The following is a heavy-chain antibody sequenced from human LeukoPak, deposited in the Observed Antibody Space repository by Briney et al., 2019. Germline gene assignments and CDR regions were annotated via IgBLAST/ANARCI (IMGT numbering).Heavy chain of an antibody. V-gene: IGHV4-59*01. CDR3: ARGGHRWDDY. CDR2: IYYSGST. Sequence: PSETLSLTCTVSGGSISSYYWSWIRQPPGKGLEWIGYIYYSGSTNYNPSLKSRVTISVDTSKNQFSLKLSSVTAADTAVYYCARGGHRWDDYWGQGTPVTVSS. CDR1: GGSISSYY. D-gene: IGHD1-26*01. J-gene: IGHJ4*02.